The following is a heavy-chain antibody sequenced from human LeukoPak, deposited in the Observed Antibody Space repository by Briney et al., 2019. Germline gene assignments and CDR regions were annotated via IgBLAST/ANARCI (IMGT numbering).Heavy chain of an antibody. Sequence: GGSLRLSCAASGFTFSSSWMHWVRQAPGKGLVWVSRIDYAGSSTTYADSVKGRFTISRDNAKNKLYLQMNSLRAEDTAVYYCARVPGTRYFDLWGRGTLVTVSS. V-gene: IGHV3-74*01. J-gene: IGHJ2*01. CDR1: GFTFSSSW. CDR3: ARVPGTRYFDL. D-gene: IGHD3-10*01. CDR2: IDYAGSST.